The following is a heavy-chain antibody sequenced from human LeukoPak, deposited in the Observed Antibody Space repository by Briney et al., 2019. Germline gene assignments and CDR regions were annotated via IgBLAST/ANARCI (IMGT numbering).Heavy chain of an antibody. CDR3: AVVPAAYDAFDV. J-gene: IGHJ3*01. D-gene: IGHD2-2*01. CDR2: IYWDDDK. V-gene: IGHV2-5*02. Sequence: ESGPTLVNPTQTLTLTCTFSGFSLSTRGVGVGWIRQPPGKALEWLALIYWDDDKRYSPSLKSRLTITKDTSKNQVVLTMTNMDPVDTATYYCAVVPAAYDAFDVWGQGTMVTVSS. CDR1: GFSLSTRGVG.